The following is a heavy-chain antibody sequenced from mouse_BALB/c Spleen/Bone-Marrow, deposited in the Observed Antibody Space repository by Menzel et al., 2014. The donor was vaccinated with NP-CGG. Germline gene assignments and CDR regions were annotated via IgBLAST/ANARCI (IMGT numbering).Heavy chain of an antibody. V-gene: IGHV5-2*01. CDR3: ARRGDYDWSAY. CDR1: EYEFXSHD. Sequence: VQLQQSGGGLVQPGESLKLSCESNEYEFXSHDMSWVRKTPEKRLELVAAINSDGGSTYYPDTMERRFIISRDNTKKTLYLQMSSLRSEDTALYYCARRGDYDWSAYWGQGTQVTVSA. J-gene: IGHJ3*01. D-gene: IGHD2-4*01. CDR2: INSDGGST.